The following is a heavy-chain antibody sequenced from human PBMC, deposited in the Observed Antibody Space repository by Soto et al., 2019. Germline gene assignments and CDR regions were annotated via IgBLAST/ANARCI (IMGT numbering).Heavy chain of an antibody. V-gene: IGHV3-30-3*01. CDR2: ISYGGTNK. J-gene: IGHJ6*02. Sequence: QVQLVDSGGGVVEPGRSLRLSCAASGFIFSSYAMHWVRQAPCKGLEWVAVISYGGTNKYYAASVKGRFTISRDNSKNYRCLQMNTLRPEEKAVYYCERDRIRATEYGYYGMDVWGQGTTVTVSS. D-gene: IGHD6-6*01. CDR3: ERDRIRATEYGYYGMDV. CDR1: GFIFSSYA.